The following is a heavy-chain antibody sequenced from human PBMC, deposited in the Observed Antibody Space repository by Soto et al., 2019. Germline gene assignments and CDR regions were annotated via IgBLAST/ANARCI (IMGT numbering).Heavy chain of an antibody. Sequence: ASVKVSCKASGYTFTSYGISWVRQAPGQGLEWMGWISAYNGNTNYAQKLQGRVTMTTDTSTSTAYMEMRSLRSDDTAVYYCAKDYSSVWSRGIDVWGQGILVTVSS. CDR1: GYTFTSYG. CDR3: AKDYSSVWSRGIDV. CDR2: ISAYNGNT. J-gene: IGHJ4*02. V-gene: IGHV1-18*01. D-gene: IGHD6-19*01.